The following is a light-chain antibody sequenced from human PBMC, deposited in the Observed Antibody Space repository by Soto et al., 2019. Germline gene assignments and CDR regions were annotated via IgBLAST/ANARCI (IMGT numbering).Light chain of an antibody. Sequence: QSVLTQPASVSGSPGQSITISCTGASSDVGGYNYVSWYQHNPGKAPKLLIYDVTNRPSGVSNRFSGSKSGNTASLIISGLQAEDEADYYCNSYTSSGTVVFGGGTKLTVL. CDR3: NSYTSSGTVV. V-gene: IGLV2-14*03. CDR2: DVT. J-gene: IGLJ3*02. CDR1: SSDVGGYNY.